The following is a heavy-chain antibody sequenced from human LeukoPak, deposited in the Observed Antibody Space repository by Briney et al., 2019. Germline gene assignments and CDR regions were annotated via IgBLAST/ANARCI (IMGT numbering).Heavy chain of an antibody. V-gene: IGHV4-34*01. D-gene: IGHD2-2*01. CDR2: INHSGST. CDR3: ARGRQYCSSTSCYGTAREFDY. J-gene: IGHJ4*02. CDR1: GGSFSGYY. Sequence: SETLSLTCAVYGGSFSGYYWSWIRQPPGKGLEWIGEINHSGSTNYNPSLKSRVTISVDTSKYQFSLKLSSVTAADTAVYYCARGRQYCSSTSCYGTAREFDYWGQGTLVTVSS.